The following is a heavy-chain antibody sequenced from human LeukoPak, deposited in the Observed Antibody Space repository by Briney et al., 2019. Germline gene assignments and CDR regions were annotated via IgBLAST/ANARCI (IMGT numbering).Heavy chain of an antibody. CDR3: AKDPSYYDSSGYYHYYFDY. D-gene: IGHD3-22*01. V-gene: IGHV3-23*01. J-gene: IGHJ4*02. CDR1: GFTFSSYA. CDR2: ISGSGGST. Sequence: GSLRLSCAASGFTFSSYAMSWVRQAPGKGLEWVSAISGSGGSTYYADSVKGRFTISRDNSKNTLYLQMNSLRAEDTAVYYCAKDPSYYDSSGYYHYYFDYWGQGTLVTDSS.